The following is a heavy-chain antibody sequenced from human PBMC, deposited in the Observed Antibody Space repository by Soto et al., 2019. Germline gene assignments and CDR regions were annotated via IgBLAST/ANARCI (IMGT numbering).Heavy chain of an antibody. V-gene: IGHV3-15*07. CDR3: AWDNRGRFRTDH. CDR2: IKNKGGGETK. CDR1: GLKFSDAW. D-gene: IGHD1-26*01. J-gene: IGHJ4*02. Sequence: EVQLVESGGGLVKPGDSLRLSCAVSGLKFSDAWMNWVRQAPGKGLEWVGRIKNKGGGETKDYAAPVKGRFAISRDDSRDTLYLQMNSQKIEDTAVYYCAWDNRGRFRTDHWGQGTLVTVS.